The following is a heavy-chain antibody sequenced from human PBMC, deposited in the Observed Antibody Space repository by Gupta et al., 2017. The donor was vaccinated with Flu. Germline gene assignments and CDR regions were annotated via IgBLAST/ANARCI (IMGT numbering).Heavy chain of an antibody. D-gene: IGHD6-19*01. J-gene: IGHJ4*02. CDR2: TYFRSKWYS. CDR1: GDSVSNNSAV. Sequence: QVQLQQAGPGLVKPSQTLSLTCAISGDSVSNNSAVWHWIRQSPSRGLEWLGRTYFRSKWYSDYAVSLKSRITINADSSQNHFSLQLNSVTPEDTAVYYCARTVAGANNFEYWGQGTLVTVSS. V-gene: IGHV6-1*01. CDR3: ARTVAGANNFEY.